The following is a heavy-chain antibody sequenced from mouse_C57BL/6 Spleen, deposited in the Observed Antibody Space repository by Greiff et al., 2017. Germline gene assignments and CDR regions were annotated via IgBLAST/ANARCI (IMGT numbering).Heavy chain of an antibody. Sequence: QVQLKQPGAELVRPGTSVKLSCKASGYTFTSYWMHWVKQRPGQGLEWIGVIDPSDSYTNYNQKFKGKATLTVDTSSSTAYMQLSSLTSEDSAVYNCAREEKSYYSSSAGGAEVWGTGSTRT. V-gene: IGHV1-59*01. CDR2: IDPSDSYT. CDR3: AREEKSYYSSSAGGAEV. D-gene: IGHD1-1*01. CDR1: GYTFTSYW. J-gene: IGHJ1*03.